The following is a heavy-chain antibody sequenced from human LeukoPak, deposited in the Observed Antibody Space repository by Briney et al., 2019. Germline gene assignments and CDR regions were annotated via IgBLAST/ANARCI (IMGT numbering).Heavy chain of an antibody. D-gene: IGHD3-16*01. J-gene: IGHJ4*02. V-gene: IGHV3-7*01. CDR1: GFPFDRYW. Sequence: GGSLRLSCVASGFPFDRYWMSWVRQAPGKGLEWVANIKHDGSEKNFVDSVKGRFTISRDNAKNSLYLQMNSLRADDTAVYYCARKAIYEAYFDFGGQGTLVTVPS. CDR3: ARKAIYEAYFDF. CDR2: IKHDGSEK.